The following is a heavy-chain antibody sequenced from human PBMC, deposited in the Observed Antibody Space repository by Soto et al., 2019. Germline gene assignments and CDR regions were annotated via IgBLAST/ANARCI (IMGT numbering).Heavy chain of an antibody. CDR3: IKLPPGYTSAEGFEH. CDR1: GYTFSNNW. Sequence: PGESLKISCKASGYTFSNNWIGWVRQMPGKGLEWMAMIYPGDSDTRHSPPFQGQVTMSVDKSINTAYLHWSSLKASDTAIYYCIKLPPGYTSAEGFEHWGQGTQVTVSS. CDR2: IYPGDSDT. V-gene: IGHV5-51*01. J-gene: IGHJ4*02. D-gene: IGHD6-19*01.